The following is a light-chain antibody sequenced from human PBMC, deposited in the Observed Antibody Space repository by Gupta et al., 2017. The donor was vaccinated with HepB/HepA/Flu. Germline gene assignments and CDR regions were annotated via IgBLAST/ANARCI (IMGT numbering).Light chain of an antibody. CDR1: SSDVGGYNY. CDR2: DVS. Sequence: QSALTQPAPVPGSPGQSITISCTGTSSDVGGYNYVSWYQQHPGKAPKLMIYDVSNRPSGVSNHFSGSKSGNTASLTISGLQAEDEADYYCSSYTSSSTVVFGGGTKLTVL. J-gene: IGLJ3*02. CDR3: SSYTSSSTVV. V-gene: IGLV2-14*03.